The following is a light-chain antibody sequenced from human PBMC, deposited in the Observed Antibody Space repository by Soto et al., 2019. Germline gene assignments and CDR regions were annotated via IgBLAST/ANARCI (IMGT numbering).Light chain of an antibody. CDR1: QSISSY. V-gene: IGKV1D-13*01. CDR2: KAS. J-gene: IGKJ5*01. Sequence: QRPQHPSSLSASVGDRVTITCRASQSISSYLNWYQQKPGKAPKLLIYKASSLESGVPSRFSGSGSGTEFTLTISSLQPEDFATYYCQKFNDYPITFGQGTRLEIK. CDR3: QKFNDYPIT.